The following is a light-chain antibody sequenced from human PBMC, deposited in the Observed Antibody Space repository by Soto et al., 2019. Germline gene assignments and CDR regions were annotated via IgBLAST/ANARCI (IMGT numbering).Light chain of an antibody. CDR3: SSYTGTNTRYV. J-gene: IGLJ1*01. CDR2: EVS. V-gene: IGLV2-14*01. Sequence: SALAHPASLSGSPGQSITISCTGVSSDVGGYKFVSWYQQYPGKTPKLMIYEVSNRPSGVSNRFSGSKSGNTASPTISGLQAEDEADYYCSSYTGTNTRYVFGTGTKVTVL. CDR1: SSDVGGYKF.